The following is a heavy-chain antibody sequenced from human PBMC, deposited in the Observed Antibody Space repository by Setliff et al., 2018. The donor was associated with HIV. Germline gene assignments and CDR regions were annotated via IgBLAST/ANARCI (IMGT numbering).Heavy chain of an antibody. Sequence: SETLSLTCAVSGYSISSGYYWSWVRQPPGKGLEWIGEINHSGRTKYNPSLKSRVTTSVDTSKNQISLRLSSVTAADTAVYYCVRVSCSSWYSIPRNYYYSMDVWGEGTTVTVSS. CDR3: VRVSCSSWYSIPRNYYYSMDV. V-gene: IGHV4-34*01. J-gene: IGHJ6*03. D-gene: IGHD6-13*01. CDR1: GYSISSGYY. CDR2: INHSGRT.